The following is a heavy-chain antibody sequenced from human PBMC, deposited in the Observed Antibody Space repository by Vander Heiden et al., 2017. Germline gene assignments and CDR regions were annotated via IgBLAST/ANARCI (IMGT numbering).Heavy chain of an antibody. D-gene: IGHD6-13*01. CDR2: IIPFLVTP. J-gene: IGHJ5*02. V-gene: IGHV1-69*01. CDR1: GGTFNSYS. Sequence: QEQLVLPGAEVKEPGSSAKVSCKASGGTFNSYSISWVRQAPGQGLELVGGIIPFLVTPNYAQNFQGRVTITADESTSTAYVELGSLRSEDTAVYYCASRPPPEYSSSWPNGFDTWGQGTLVTVSS. CDR3: ASRPPPEYSSSWPNGFDT.